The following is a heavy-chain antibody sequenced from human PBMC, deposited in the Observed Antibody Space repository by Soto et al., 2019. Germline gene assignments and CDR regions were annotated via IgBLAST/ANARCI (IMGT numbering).Heavy chain of an antibody. D-gene: IGHD3-3*01. Sequence: GGSLRLSCAASGFTFDDYAMHWVRRAPGKGLEWVSGITWNSDTIAYADSVKGRFTISRDNAKNSLYLQMNSLRAEDTAVYYCARDTIFGVVITTYYYYGMDVWGQGTTVTSP. CDR1: GFTFDDYA. V-gene: IGHV3-9*01. J-gene: IGHJ6*02. CDR2: ITWNSDTI. CDR3: ARDTIFGVVITTYYYYGMDV.